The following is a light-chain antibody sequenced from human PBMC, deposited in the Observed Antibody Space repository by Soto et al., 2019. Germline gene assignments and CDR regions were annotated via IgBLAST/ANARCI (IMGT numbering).Light chain of an antibody. CDR3: AAWDDSLNGWV. J-gene: IGLJ3*02. V-gene: IGLV1-44*01. CDR2: NSN. Sequence: QSLLTQPPSASGTPGQRVTISCSGSSSNIGSNPVNWYQQLPGTAPKLLIYNSNQRPSGVPDRFSGSKSGTSASLAISGLQPEDEADCYCAAWDDSLNGWVFGGGTKVTVL. CDR1: SSNIGSNP.